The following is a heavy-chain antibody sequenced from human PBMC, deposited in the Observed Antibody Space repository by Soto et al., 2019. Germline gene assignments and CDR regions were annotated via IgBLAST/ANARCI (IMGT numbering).Heavy chain of an antibody. D-gene: IGHD3-22*01. CDR1: GFTFWNYG. Sequence: GGSLRLSCAASGFTFWNYGVNWVRQAPGEGLEWVSYIGIGSSTKYYADSVKGRFTISRDNAKNSLYLQMNSLRAEDTAVYYCARDQLYYNDISGRPLNAFDVWGQGTMVTVS. V-gene: IGHV3-48*01. CDR2: IGIGSSTK. CDR3: ARDQLYYNDISGRPLNAFDV. J-gene: IGHJ3*01.